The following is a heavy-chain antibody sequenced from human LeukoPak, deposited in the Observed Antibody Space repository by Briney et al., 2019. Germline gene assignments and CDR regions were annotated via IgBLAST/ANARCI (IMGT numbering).Heavy chain of an antibody. V-gene: IGHV3-11*01. CDR2: ISSSGSTM. CDR1: GFIFSDYY. D-gene: IGHD1-1*01. Sequence: GGSLRLSCAASGFIFSDYYVSWIRQAPGKGLEWVSYISSSGSTMYYTDSVKGRFTISRDNAKDSLYLQMNGLRAEDTAVYYCATLRKSFWIPEFDFWGQGTLVTVSS. CDR3: ATLRKSFWIPEFDF. J-gene: IGHJ4*02.